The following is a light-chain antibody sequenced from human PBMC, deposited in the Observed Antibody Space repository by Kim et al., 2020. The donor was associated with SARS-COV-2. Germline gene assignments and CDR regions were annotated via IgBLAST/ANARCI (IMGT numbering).Light chain of an antibody. J-gene: IGLJ3*02. CDR1: SSDIGSYNL. CDR3: CSYAGNYIVM. V-gene: IGLV2-23*01. CDR2: EGT. Sequence: QSALTQPASVSGSPGQSITISCTGTSSDIGSYNLVSWYQQHPGKAPKLLIYEGTKRPSGVPDRFSGSKSGNTASLTISGLQAEDETDYYCCSYAGNYIVMFGGGTQLTVL.